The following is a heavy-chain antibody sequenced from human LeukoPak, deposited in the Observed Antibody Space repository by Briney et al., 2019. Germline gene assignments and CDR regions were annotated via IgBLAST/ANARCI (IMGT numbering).Heavy chain of an antibody. D-gene: IGHD3-16*02. CDR2: ISGSGGST. Sequence: GGSLRLSCAASGFTFSSYAMSWVRQAPGKGLEWVSAISGSGGSTYYADSVKGRFTISRDNSKNTLYLQMNSLRAEDTAVYCCAKDWGIGGVIEYYFGYWGQGTLVTVSS. V-gene: IGHV3-23*01. J-gene: IGHJ4*02. CDR1: GFTFSSYA. CDR3: AKDWGIGGVIEYYFGY.